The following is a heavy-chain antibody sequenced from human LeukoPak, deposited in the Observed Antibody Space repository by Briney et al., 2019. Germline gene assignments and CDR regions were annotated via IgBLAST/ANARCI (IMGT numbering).Heavy chain of an antibody. CDR2: IYYSGST. CDR1: GGSISSSSYY. CDR3: ATRTNILYYYDSSGYYYDLPFDY. J-gene: IGHJ4*02. Sequence: SETLSLTCTVSGGSISSSSYYWGWIRQPPGKGLEWIGSIYYSGSTYYNPSLKSRVTISVDTSKNQFSLKLSSVTAADTAVYYCATRTNILYYYDSSGYYYDLPFDYWGQGTLVTVSS. V-gene: IGHV4-39*01. D-gene: IGHD3-22*01.